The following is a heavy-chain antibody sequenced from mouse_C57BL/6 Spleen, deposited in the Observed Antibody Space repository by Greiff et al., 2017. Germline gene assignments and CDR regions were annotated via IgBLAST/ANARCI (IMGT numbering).Heavy chain of an antibody. CDR1: GFTFSSYT. V-gene: IGHV5-9*01. Sequence: DVQLVESGGGLVKPGGSLKLSCAASGFTFSSYTMSWVRQTPEKRLEWVATISGGGGNTYYPDSVKGRFTISRDNAKNTLYLQMSSLRSEDTALYYCARHYYGSSGAMDDWGQGTSVTVSS. J-gene: IGHJ4*01. CDR3: ARHYYGSSGAMDD. D-gene: IGHD1-1*01. CDR2: ISGGGGNT.